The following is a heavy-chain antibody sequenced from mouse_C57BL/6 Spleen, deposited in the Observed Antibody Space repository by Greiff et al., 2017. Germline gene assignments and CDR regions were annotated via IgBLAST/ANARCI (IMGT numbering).Heavy chain of an antibody. V-gene: IGHV1-61*01. CDR3: ARVGYYGRRAY. Sequence: VKLQQPGAELVRPGSSVKLSCKASGYTFTSYWMDWVKKRPGQGLEWIGNIYPSDSETHYNQKLKDKATLTVDKSSSKAYMQLSSLTSEDSAGYYCARVGYYGRRAYWGQGTLVTVSA. D-gene: IGHD1-1*01. CDR2: IYPSDSET. J-gene: IGHJ3*01. CDR1: GYTFTSYW.